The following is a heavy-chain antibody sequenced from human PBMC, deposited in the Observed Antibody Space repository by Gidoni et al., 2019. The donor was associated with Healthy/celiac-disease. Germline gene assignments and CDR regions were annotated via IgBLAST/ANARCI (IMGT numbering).Heavy chain of an antibody. CDR3: AARITMVRGVTDY. CDR1: GVSISSSNW. D-gene: IGHD3-10*01. Sequence: QVQLQESGPGLVKPSGTLSLTCAVSGVSISSSNWWRWVRQPPGKGLEWIGESYHSGSTNDNPSLKSRVTISVDKSKNQFSLKLSSVTAADTAVYYCAARITMVRGVTDYWGQGTLVTVSS. V-gene: IGHV4-4*02. CDR2: SYHSGST. J-gene: IGHJ4*02.